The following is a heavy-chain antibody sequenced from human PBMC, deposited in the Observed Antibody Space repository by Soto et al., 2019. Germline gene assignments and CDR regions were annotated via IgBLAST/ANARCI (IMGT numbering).Heavy chain of an antibody. CDR3: ANSDSTVTTSVSFDY. CDR2: TYYSGST. CDR1: GGSISSGDYY. J-gene: IGHJ4*02. V-gene: IGHV4-30-4*01. D-gene: IGHD4-17*01. Sequence: SETLSLTCTVSGGSISSGDYYWSWIRQPPGKGLEWIGYTYYSGSTYYNPSLKSRVTISVDTSKNQFSLKLSSVTAADTAVYYCANSDSTVTTSVSFDYWGQGTLVTVSS.